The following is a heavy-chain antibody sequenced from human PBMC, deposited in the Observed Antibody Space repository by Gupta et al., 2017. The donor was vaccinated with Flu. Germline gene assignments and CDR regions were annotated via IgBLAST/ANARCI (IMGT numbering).Heavy chain of an antibody. J-gene: IGHJ4*02. V-gene: IGHV1-2*06. D-gene: IGHD6-6*01. CDR3: ARDLARTLIRG. Sequence: WVRQAPGQGLEWMGRINPNSGGTNYAQKFQGRVTMTRDTSISTAYMELSRLRSDDTAVYYCARDLARTLIRGWGQGTLVTVSS. CDR2: INPNSGGT.